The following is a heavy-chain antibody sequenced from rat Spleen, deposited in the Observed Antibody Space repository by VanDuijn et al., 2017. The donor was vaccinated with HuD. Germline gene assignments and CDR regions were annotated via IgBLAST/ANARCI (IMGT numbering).Heavy chain of an antibody. D-gene: IGHD1-9*01. CDR2: ISYEGSST. Sequence: EVQLVESGGGLVQPGRSMRLSCAASGFSFGDYAMAWVRQAPKKGLEWVASISYEGSSTYYGDSMKGRFTISRDNAKSTLYLQMDSLRSEDTAIYYCARPTTGIPFNYWGQGVMVTVSS. CDR1: GFSFGDYA. V-gene: IGHV5-22*01. J-gene: IGHJ2*01. CDR3: ARPTTGIPFNY.